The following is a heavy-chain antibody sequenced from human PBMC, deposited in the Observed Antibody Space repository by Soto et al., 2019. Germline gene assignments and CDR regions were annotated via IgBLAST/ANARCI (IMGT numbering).Heavy chain of an antibody. D-gene: IGHD1-1*01. Sequence: EVQLVESGGGLVQPGGSLRLSCAASGFIVSTCYMSWVRQAPGKGLEWVSIIYNDGSTYYADSVKGRFTISREDSKNTLYLQILSLRAEDTAVYYCARDSYTRYWGQGTLVTVST. CDR1: GFIVSTCY. V-gene: IGHV3-66*01. J-gene: IGHJ4*02. CDR3: ARDSYTRY. CDR2: IYNDGST.